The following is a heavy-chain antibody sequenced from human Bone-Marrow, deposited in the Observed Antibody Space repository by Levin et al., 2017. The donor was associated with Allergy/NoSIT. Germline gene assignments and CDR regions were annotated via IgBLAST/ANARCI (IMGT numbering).Heavy chain of an antibody. V-gene: IGHV1-69*13. Sequence: VASVKVSCKASGGTLSRYGINWVRQAPGQGFEWMGGIIPVVGTPLYAQRFQSRVTITADASTRTAYLELTSVTSEDTAVYFCARDAKDNYDTRRGGDAFDVWGQGTMVIVSS. D-gene: IGHD3-22*01. CDR1: GGTLSRYG. CDR2: IIPVVGTP. J-gene: IGHJ3*01. CDR3: ARDAKDNYDTRRGGDAFDV.